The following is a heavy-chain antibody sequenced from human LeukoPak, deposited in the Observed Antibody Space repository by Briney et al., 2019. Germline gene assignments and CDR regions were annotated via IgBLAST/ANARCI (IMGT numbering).Heavy chain of an antibody. CDR1: GGTFSSYA. V-gene: IGHV1-69*05. Sequence: SVKVSCKASGGTFSSYAISWVRQAPGQGLEWMGRIIPIFGTANHAQKFQGRVTITTDESTSTAYMELSSLRSEDTAVYYCARDREYYYDSSGYYYHDYWGQGTLVTVSS. J-gene: IGHJ4*02. D-gene: IGHD3-22*01. CDR2: IIPIFGTA. CDR3: ARDREYYYDSSGYYYHDY.